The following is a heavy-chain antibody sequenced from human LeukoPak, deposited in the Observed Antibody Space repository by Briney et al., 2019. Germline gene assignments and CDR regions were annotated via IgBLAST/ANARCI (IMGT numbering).Heavy chain of an antibody. Sequence: SETLSLTCTVTGGSISSYYWSWVRQPPGKGLEYIGYIHYSGSTNYNPSLKSRVTISVDRSKNQFSLNLSSVTAADTAVYYCAREYYGSSGYYNDYWGQGALVTVSP. CDR1: GGSISSYY. J-gene: IGHJ4*02. CDR3: AREYYGSSGYYNDY. V-gene: IGHV4-59*01. D-gene: IGHD3-22*01. CDR2: IHYSGST.